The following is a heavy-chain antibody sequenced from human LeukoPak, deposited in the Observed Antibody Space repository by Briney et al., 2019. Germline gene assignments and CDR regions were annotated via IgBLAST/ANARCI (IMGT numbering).Heavy chain of an antibody. CDR3: VQEARRDGYKLAPVAEH. J-gene: IGHJ1*01. CDR1: GFTFNIYA. D-gene: IGHD5-24*01. V-gene: IGHV3-23*01. Sequence: GGSLRLSCAAAGFTFNIYAMSWVRQAPEKVLEWVSAISETSRKTYYADPVKGRFTISRDNSKNKLYLQMNDLRDEDTDVYYCVQEARRDGYKLAPVAEHWGQGTLVTVSS. CDR2: ISETSRKT.